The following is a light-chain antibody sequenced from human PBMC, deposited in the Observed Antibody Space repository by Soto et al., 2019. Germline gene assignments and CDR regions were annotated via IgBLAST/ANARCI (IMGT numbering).Light chain of an antibody. CDR2: EVS. CDR3: SSFTRSSTWL. J-gene: IGLJ3*02. CDR1: SSDVGGYNY. V-gene: IGLV2-14*01. Sequence: QSALTQPASVSGSPGQSITISCTGTSSDVGGYNYVSWYQQHPGKAPKLMIYEVSNRPSGVSNRFSGSKSGNTASLTISGLQAEDEADYYCSSFTRSSTWLFGGGTQLTVL.